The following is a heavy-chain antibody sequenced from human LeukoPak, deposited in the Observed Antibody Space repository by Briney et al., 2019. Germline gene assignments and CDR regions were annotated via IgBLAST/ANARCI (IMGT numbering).Heavy chain of an antibody. Sequence: SETLSLTCTVSGGSISSYYWSWIRQPPGKGLEWIGYIYYSGSTNYNPSLRSRVTISVDTSKNQFSLKLSSVTAADTAVYYCARAGRLRWTVISWFDPWGQGTLVTVSS. CDR1: GGSISSYY. J-gene: IGHJ5*02. CDR3: ARAGRLRWTVISWFDP. CDR2: IYYSGST. D-gene: IGHD4-23*01. V-gene: IGHV4-59*01.